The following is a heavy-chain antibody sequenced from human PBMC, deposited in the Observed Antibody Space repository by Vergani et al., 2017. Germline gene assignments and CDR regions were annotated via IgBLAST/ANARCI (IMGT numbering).Heavy chain of an antibody. D-gene: IGHD5-24*01. V-gene: IGHV1-2*02. CDR2: INPNSGGT. CDR1: GGTFSSYA. J-gene: IGHJ4*02. CDR3: ARKIRDGYKF. Sequence: QVQLVQSGAEVKKPGSSVKVSCKASGGTFSSYAISWVRQAPGQGLEWMGGINPNSGGTNYAQKFQGRVTMTRDTSISTAYMELSRLRSDDTAVYYCARKIRDGYKFWGQGTLVTVSS.